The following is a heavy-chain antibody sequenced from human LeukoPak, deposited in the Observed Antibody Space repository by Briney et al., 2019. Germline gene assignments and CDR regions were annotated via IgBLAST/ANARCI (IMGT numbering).Heavy chain of an antibody. J-gene: IGHJ4*02. CDR2: IGTAGDT. D-gene: IGHD6-6*01. CDR3: ARGGEQLVSSDPGSFDY. CDR1: GFTFSNYD. V-gene: IGHV3-13*01. Sequence: PGGSLGLSCAASGFTFSNYDMHWVRQATGKGLEWVSAIGTAGDTYYPGSVKGRFTISRENAKNSLYLQMNSLRAGDTAVYYCARGGEQLVSSDPGSFDYWGQGTLVTVSS.